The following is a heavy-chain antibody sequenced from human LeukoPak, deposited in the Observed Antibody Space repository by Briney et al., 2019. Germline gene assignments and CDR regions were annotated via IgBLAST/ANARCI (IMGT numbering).Heavy chain of an antibody. D-gene: IGHD3-10*01. J-gene: IGHJ3*02. Sequence: GGSLRLSCAASGFTFSSYAMSWVRQAPGKGLEWVSAISGSGGSTYYADSVKGRFTISRDNSKNTLYLQMNSLRAEDTAVYYCAKDLDYYGSGSYSDAFDIWGQGTMVTVSS. CDR3: AKDLDYYGSGSYSDAFDI. V-gene: IGHV3-23*01. CDR1: GFTFSSYA. CDR2: ISGSGGST.